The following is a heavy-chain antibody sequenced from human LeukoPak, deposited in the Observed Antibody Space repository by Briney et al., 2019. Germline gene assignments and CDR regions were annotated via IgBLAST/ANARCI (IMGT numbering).Heavy chain of an antibody. D-gene: IGHD3-22*01. Sequence: SETLSLTCAVYGGSFSGYYWSWIRQPPGKGLEWIGEINHSGSTNYNPSLKSRVTISVDTSKNQFSLKLSSVTAADTAVYYCARAAYYYDSSGYLPTYDYWGQGTLVTVSS. V-gene: IGHV4-34*01. CDR3: ARAAYYYDSSGYLPTYDY. J-gene: IGHJ4*02. CDR1: GGSFSGYY. CDR2: INHSGST.